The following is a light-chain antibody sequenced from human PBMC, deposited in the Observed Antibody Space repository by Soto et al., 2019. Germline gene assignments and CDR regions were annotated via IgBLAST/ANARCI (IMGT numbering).Light chain of an antibody. CDR3: AAWDDSLNGPV. J-gene: IGLJ2*01. CDR2: SNN. V-gene: IGLV1-44*01. Sequence: QSVLTQPPSASGTPGQRVTISCSGSRSNIGVNTVNWYQQLPGTAPKLLISSNNQRPSGVPDRFSGSKSGSSASLAISGLQSEDEDDYYCAAWDDSLNGPVFGGGTKLTVL. CDR1: RSNIGVNT.